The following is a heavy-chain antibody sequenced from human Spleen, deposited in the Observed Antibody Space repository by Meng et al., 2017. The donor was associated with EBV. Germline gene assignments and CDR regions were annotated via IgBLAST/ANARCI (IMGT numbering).Heavy chain of an antibody. D-gene: IGHD6-6*01. CDR2: IYFTGAT. Sequence: QLLQQESGRGLVKPSETLSLTCTVAGESVSSCRSDWDWSQQSPGKGLEWIGYIYFTGATNYNPSLKSRVTISLDTSKNQFSLRLSSATAADTAVYYCARNLYSNSFFDYWGRGTLVTVSS. CDR1: GESVSSCRSD. J-gene: IGHJ4*02. CDR3: ARNLYSNSFFDY. V-gene: IGHV4-61*01.